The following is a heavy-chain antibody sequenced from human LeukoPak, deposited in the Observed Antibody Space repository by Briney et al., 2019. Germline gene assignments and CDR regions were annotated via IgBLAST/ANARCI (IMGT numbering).Heavy chain of an antibody. CDR2: INPNSGGT. CDR3: ARRTADYSSSDLDY. CDR1: GYTFTGYY. V-gene: IGHV1-2*02. Sequence: ASVKVSCKASGYTFTGYYIHWVRQAPGQGLEWTAWINPNSGGTNYAQKFQGRVTVTRDTSISTAYMDLSSLRFDDTAVYYCARRTADYSSSDLDYWGQGTLVTVSS. J-gene: IGHJ4*02. D-gene: IGHD6-6*01.